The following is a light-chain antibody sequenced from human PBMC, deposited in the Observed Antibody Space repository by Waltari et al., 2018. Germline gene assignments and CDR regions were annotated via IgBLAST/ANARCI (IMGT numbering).Light chain of an antibody. CDR3: CSHAGSRSIWV. CDR1: SSDIGNYDL. J-gene: IGLJ3*02. V-gene: IGLV2-23*02. Sequence: QSALTQPASVSGSPGQSITISCSGTSSDIGNYDLVSWFQHHPGKAPKLLIYEVTKRPSWVSSRFSGSKTGNPASLTISGLQAEDEAHYYCCSHAGSRSIWVIGGGTKLTVL. CDR2: EVT.